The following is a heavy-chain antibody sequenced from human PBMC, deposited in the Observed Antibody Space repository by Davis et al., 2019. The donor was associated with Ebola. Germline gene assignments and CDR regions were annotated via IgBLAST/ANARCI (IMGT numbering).Heavy chain of an antibody. Sequence: GESLKISCAASRFTFSSYAMHWVRQAPGKGLDWVAVISDDGRNKYYADSVKGRFTISRDNAKNTLYLQMNSLRAEDTAVYYCARGATVVKALDYWGQGTLVTVSS. CDR3: ARGATVVKALDY. CDR2: ISDDGRNK. CDR1: RFTFSSYA. V-gene: IGHV3-30*04. J-gene: IGHJ4*02. D-gene: IGHD4-23*01.